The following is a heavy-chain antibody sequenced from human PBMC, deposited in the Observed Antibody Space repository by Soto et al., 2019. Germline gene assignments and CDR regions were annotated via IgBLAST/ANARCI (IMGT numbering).Heavy chain of an antibody. J-gene: IGHJ4*02. CDR1: GFTLSNYW. CDR2: ISYDGSNK. V-gene: IGHV3-30*18. Sequence: GGSLRLSCAASGFTLSNYWMTWVRQAPGKGLEWVAVISYDGSNKYYADSVKGRFTISRDNSKNTPYLQMNSLRAEDTAVYYCAKDPGTAMVTVDYWGQGTLVTVSS. CDR3: AKDPGTAMVTVDY. D-gene: IGHD5-18*01.